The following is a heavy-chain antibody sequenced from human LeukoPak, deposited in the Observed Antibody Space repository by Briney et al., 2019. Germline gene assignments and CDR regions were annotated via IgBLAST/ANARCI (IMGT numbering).Heavy chain of an antibody. CDR1: GGSISSYY. D-gene: IGHD3-10*01. J-gene: IGHJ4*02. CDR3: ARLSGYYGSGSFGY. V-gene: IGHV4-59*08. CDR2: IYYSGST. Sequence: SETLSLTCIVSGGSISSYYWSWIRQPPGKGLEWIGYIYYSGSTNYNPSLKSRVTISVDTSKNQFSLKLSSVTAADTAVYYCARLSGYYGSGSFGYWGQGTLVTVSS.